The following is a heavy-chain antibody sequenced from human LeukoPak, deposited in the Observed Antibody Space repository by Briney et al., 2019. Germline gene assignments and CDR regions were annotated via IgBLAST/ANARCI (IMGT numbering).Heavy chain of an antibody. V-gene: IGHV3-23*01. CDR3: ARAVDYDFWSGLPYFDY. CDR2: ISGGGGST. CDR1: GFTFSSYA. D-gene: IGHD3-3*01. J-gene: IGHJ4*02. Sequence: GGSLRLSCAASGFTFSSYAMNWVRQAPGKGLEWVSRISGGGGSTYYADSVKGRFTLSRDNSKNTLYLQMNSLRDEDTAVYYCARAVDYDFWSGLPYFDYWGQGTLVTVSS.